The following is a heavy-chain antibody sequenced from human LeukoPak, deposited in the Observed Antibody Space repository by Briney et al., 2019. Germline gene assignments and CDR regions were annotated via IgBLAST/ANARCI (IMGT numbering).Heavy chain of an antibody. CDR1: GGSFSGYY. Sequence: SETLSLTCAVYGGSFSGYYCSWIRQPPGKGLEWIGEINHSGSTNYNPSLKSRVTISVDTSKNQFSLKLSSVTAADTAVYYCARGRFYDFWSGYYFDYWGQGTLVTVSS. D-gene: IGHD3-3*01. J-gene: IGHJ4*02. CDR3: ARGRFYDFWSGYYFDY. CDR2: INHSGST. V-gene: IGHV4-34*01.